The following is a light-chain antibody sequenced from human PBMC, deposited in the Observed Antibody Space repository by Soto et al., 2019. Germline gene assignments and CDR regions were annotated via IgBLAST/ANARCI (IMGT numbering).Light chain of an antibody. V-gene: IGKV1-39*01. CDR1: QSISSY. CDR3: QQTYSTLPIT. J-gene: IGKJ5*01. CDR2: DAS. Sequence: DIQMTQSPSSLSASVGDRVTITCRASQSISSYLNWYQQKPGKAPQVLIYDASSLQSGVPSRFSGSGSGTDFTLTISSLQPEDFVTYYCQQTYSTLPITFGQGTRLEIK.